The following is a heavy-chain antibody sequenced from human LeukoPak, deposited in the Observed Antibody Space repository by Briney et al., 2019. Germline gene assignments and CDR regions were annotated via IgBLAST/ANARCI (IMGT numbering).Heavy chain of an antibody. Sequence: SETLSLTCTVSGGSISSYYWSWIRQPPGKGLEWIGYIYYSGSTYYNPSLKSRVTISVDTSKNQFSLKLSSVTAADTAVYYCAREGLGIDYWGQGTLVTVSS. J-gene: IGHJ4*02. D-gene: IGHD7-27*01. CDR3: AREGLGIDY. CDR1: GGSISSYY. V-gene: IGHV4-59*12. CDR2: IYYSGST.